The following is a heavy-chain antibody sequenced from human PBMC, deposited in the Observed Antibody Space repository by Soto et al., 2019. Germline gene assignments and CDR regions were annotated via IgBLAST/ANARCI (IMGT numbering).Heavy chain of an antibody. V-gene: IGHV3-23*05. CDR3: VTWLSAHFDD. CDR1: GFTFAHYA. CDR2: IDGPTTNT. Sequence: PGGSLRLSCAESGFTFAHYAMMWARQAPGRGLEWVSTIDGPTTNTHYIDSVKGRFFISRDNAINTVYLQMNGLRAEDTAVYYCVTWLSAHFDDWGRGTLVTVSS. D-gene: IGHD6-19*01. J-gene: IGHJ4*02.